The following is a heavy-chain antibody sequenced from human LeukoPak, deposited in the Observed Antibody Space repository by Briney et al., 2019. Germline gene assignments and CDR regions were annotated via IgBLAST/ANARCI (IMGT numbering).Heavy chain of an antibody. CDR3: ARCNDYGDDDAFDI. CDR2: INSDGSST. CDR1: GFTFSSYW. Sequence: GGSLRLSCAASGFTFSSYWMHWVRQAPGKGLVWVSRINSDGSSTSYADSVKGRFTISRDNAKNTMYLQMYSLRAEGTDVYYCARCNDYGDDDAFDIWGQGTMVTVSS. J-gene: IGHJ3*02. V-gene: IGHV3-74*01. D-gene: IGHD4-17*01.